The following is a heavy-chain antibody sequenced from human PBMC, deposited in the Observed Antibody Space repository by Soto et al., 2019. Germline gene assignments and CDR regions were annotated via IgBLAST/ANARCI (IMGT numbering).Heavy chain of an antibody. CDR3: ARETTMTSSLFDY. Sequence: GGSLRLSCAASGFTFSRYWMHWVRQAPGKGLVWVSRMNSDGSITTYADSLEGRFTISRDNAKNTLYLQVHSLRAEDTAVYYCARETTMTSSLFDYWGRGALVTVSS. J-gene: IGHJ4*02. V-gene: IGHV3-74*03. CDR1: GFTFSRYW. CDR2: MNSDGSIT. D-gene: IGHD4-17*01.